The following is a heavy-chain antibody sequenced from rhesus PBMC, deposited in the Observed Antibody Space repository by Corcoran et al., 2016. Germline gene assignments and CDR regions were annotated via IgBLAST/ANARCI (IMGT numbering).Heavy chain of an antibody. J-gene: IGHJ3*01. V-gene: IGHV4S10*01. CDR1: GGSISDSYR. D-gene: IGHD3-16*01. Sequence: QVQLQESGPGVVKPSETLSLTCAVSGGSISDSYRWSWIRKPPGKGLEWIGYIYGSSTSTNYNPSLKSRVTISKDTAKNQFSLKLSSVTAADTAVYYCAGRSGREARAFDFWGQGLRVTVSS. CDR3: AGRSGREARAFDF. CDR2: IYGSSTST.